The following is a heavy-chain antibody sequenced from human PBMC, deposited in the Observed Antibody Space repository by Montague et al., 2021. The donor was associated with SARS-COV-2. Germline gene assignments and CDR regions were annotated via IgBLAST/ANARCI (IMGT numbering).Heavy chain of an antibody. CDR2: ISGSGGST. CDR1: GFTFSSYA. Sequence: SLRLSCAASGFTFSSYAMSWVRQAPGKGLEWASAISGSGGSTYYADSVKGRFTISRDNSKNTLYLQMNSLRAEDTAVYYCAKDSSIVATTLWAYNWFDPWGQGTLVTVSS. D-gene: IGHD5-12*01. J-gene: IGHJ5*02. CDR3: AKDSSIVATTLWAYNWFDP. V-gene: IGHV3-23*01.